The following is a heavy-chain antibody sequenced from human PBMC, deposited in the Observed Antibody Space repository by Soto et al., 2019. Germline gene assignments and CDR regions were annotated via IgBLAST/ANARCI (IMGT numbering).Heavy chain of an antibody. CDR1: GGSISSTNW. CDR2: IYHSGGT. D-gene: IGHD3-22*01. CDR3: ARDLDSSGYLDY. Sequence: SETLSLTCAVSGGSISSTNWWSWVLQPPGKGLEWNGEIYHSGGTNYNPSLKTRVTISVDKSKNQISLKLSFVTAADTAVYYCARDLDSSGYLDYWGQGTLVT. V-gene: IGHV4-4*02. J-gene: IGHJ4*02.